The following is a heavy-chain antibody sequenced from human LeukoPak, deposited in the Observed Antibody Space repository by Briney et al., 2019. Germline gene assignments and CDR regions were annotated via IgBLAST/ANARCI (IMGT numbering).Heavy chain of an antibody. CDR2: ISYDGSNK. J-gene: IGHJ4*02. V-gene: IGHV3-30-3*01. Sequence: GRSLRLSCAASGFTFSSYAMHWVRQAPGKGLEWVAVISYDGSNKYYADSVKGRFTISRDNSKNTLYLQMNSLRAEDTAVYYCARGLSATVTTSTDYWGQGTLVTVSS. CDR3: ARGLSATVTTSTDY. D-gene: IGHD4-11*01. CDR1: GFTFSSYA.